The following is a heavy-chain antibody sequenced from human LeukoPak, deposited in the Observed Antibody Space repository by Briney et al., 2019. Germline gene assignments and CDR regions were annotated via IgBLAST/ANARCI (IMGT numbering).Heavy chain of an antibody. D-gene: IGHD6-19*01. Sequence: GRSLRLSCAASGFTFSSYAMHWVRQAPGKGLEWVAVISYDGSNKYYADSVKGRFTISRDNSKNTLSLQMNSLRAEDTAVYYCADSIAVAGGPLDYWGQGTLVTVSS. V-gene: IGHV3-30*04. CDR2: ISYDGSNK. CDR1: GFTFSSYA. J-gene: IGHJ4*02. CDR3: ADSIAVAGGPLDY.